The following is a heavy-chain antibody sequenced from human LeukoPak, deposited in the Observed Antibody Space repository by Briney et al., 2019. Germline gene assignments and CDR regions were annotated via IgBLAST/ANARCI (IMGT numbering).Heavy chain of an antibody. CDR2: IYPGDSDT. D-gene: IGHD3-3*01. CDR1: GYSFANYW. CDR3: ARKTKYDAPASD. J-gene: IGHJ4*02. V-gene: IGHV5-51*01. Sequence: GESLKISCKGSGYSFANYWIGWVRQMPGKGLEWMGIIYPGDSDTRYTPSFQGQVTISADKSISTAYLQWSSLKASDTAMYYCARKTKYDAPASDWGQGTLVTVSS.